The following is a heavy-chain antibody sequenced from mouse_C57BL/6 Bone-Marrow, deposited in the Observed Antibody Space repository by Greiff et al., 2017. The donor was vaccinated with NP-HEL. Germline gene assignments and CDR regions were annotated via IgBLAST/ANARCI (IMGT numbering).Heavy chain of an antibody. J-gene: IGHJ1*03. CDR2: IYPGDGDT. Sequence: VQLQQSGPALVKPGASVKISCKASGYAFSSSWMNWVKQRPGKGLEWIGRIYPGDGDTNYNGKFKGKATLTADKSSSTAYMQLSILTSEDSAVYFCARRDGSSPDWYFDVWGTGTTVTVSS. CDR3: ARRDGSSPDWYFDV. CDR1: GYAFSSSW. V-gene: IGHV1-82*01. D-gene: IGHD1-1*01.